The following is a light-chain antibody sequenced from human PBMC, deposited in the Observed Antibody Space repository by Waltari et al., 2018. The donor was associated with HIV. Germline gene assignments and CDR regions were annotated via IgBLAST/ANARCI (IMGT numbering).Light chain of an antibody. CDR1: SSNIGSNR. V-gene: IGLV1-44*01. J-gene: IGLJ1*01. Sequence: QSVLTQSPSASGAPGQRVAISCSGSSSNIGSNRVTWYQHLPGTAPKLLIFDNNQRPSGVPDRFFGSKSGTSASLAISGLQSEDEADYYCAAWDGSLNGYVFGTGTQVTVL. CDR3: AAWDGSLNGYV. CDR2: DNN.